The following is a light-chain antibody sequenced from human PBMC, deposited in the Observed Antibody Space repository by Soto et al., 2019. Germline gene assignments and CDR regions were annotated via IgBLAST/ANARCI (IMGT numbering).Light chain of an antibody. CDR2: EVS. CDR3: SSFAGSPVV. CDR1: SSDVGEENY. V-gene: IGLV2-8*01. J-gene: IGLJ2*01. Sequence: QSALTQPPSASGSRGRSVTITCSGTSSDVGEENYVSWYQQHPGKVPKLILYEVSKRPSGVPERFSGSRSGNTASLTVSGLQAEDEADYYCSSFAGSPVVFGGGTNMTVL.